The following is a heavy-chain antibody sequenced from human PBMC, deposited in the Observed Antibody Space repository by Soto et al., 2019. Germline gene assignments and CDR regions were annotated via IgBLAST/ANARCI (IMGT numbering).Heavy chain of an antibody. CDR2: IIPMLTAT. CDR3: SIGSWSAETFDI. CDR1: GGTFNTYT. D-gene: IGHD2-2*01. Sequence: QVHLVQSGAEVKTPGSSVKVSCKAAGGTFNTYTLIWVRQAPGHGLEWMGRIIPMLTATNSAQKFQGRVTLTADQCTGTPFMARTSLRSDDTAVYYCSIGSWSAETFDIWGQGTMVTVSS. V-gene: IGHV1-69*08. J-gene: IGHJ3*02.